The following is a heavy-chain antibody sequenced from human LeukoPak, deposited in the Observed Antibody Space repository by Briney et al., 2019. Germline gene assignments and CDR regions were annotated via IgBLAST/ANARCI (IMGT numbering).Heavy chain of an antibody. D-gene: IGHD3-22*01. CDR2: INAGNGNT. V-gene: IGHV1-3*01. Sequence: ASVKVSCKASGYTFTSYAMHWVRQAPGQRLEWMGWINAGNGNTKYSQKFQGRATITRDTSASTAYMELSSLRSEDTAVYYCARATYYYDSSGYYYDYWGQGTLVTVSS. CDR3: ARATYYYDSSGYYYDY. CDR1: GYTFTSYA. J-gene: IGHJ4*02.